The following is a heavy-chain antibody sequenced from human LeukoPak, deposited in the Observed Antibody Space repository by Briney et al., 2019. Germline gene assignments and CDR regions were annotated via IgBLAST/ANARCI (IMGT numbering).Heavy chain of an antibody. D-gene: IGHD1-26*01. J-gene: IGHJ4*02. CDR1: GFTFDDYA. CDR3: ARVGATTRSGDY. Sequence: PGRSLRLSCAASGFTFDDYAMHWVRQAPGKGLEWVSYISSSGSTIYYADSVKGRFTISRDNAKNSLYLQMNSLRAEDTAVYYCARVGATTRSGDYWGQGTLVTVSS. V-gene: IGHV3-48*03. CDR2: ISSSGSTI.